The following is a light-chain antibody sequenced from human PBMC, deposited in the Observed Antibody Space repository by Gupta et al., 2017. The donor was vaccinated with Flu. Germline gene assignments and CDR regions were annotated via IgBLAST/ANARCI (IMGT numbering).Light chain of an antibody. V-gene: IGKV3-20*01. Sequence: ERATLSCRASQSVNSNYLAWYQQRPGQAPRLLIYGASSRATGIPDRFSGSGSGTDFTLTISRLEPEDFAVYYCQQYGSSPFTFGPGTKVDV. CDR3: QQYGSSPFT. J-gene: IGKJ3*01. CDR2: GAS. CDR1: QSVNSNY.